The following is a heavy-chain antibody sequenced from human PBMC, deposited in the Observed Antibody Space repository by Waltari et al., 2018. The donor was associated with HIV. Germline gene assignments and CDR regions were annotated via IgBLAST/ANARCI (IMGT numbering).Heavy chain of an antibody. CDR1: GYRSLCCR. J-gene: IGHJ4*02. CDR3: VRLRVVVAATLIVDYLDY. V-gene: IGHV5-51*01. D-gene: IGHD2-15*01. Sequence: QPVQSLAHVQPPGAPLQLSCKGSGYRSLCCRLGSLPNMPGQGLEWIGIIYPGDSHTRYSPAFQGQVTISAHKSISTGYGQWSSLKASDTDIYCCVRLRVVVAATLIVDYLDYWGQGTLVTVSS. CDR2: IYPGDSHT.